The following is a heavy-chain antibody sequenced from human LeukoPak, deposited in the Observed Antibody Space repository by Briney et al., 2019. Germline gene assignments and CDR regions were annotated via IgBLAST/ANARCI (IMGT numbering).Heavy chain of an antibody. V-gene: IGHV4-61*01. CDR2: IYYSGST. CDR3: TRGSIAYYYMDV. J-gene: IGHJ6*03. Sequence: SETLSLTCTVSGGSINSGTYYWGWIRQPPGKGLEWIGNIYYSGSTNYNPSLKSRVTISVDTSKNQFSLKLSSVTAADTAVYYCTRGSIAYYYMDVWGKGTTVTISS. CDR1: GGSINSGTYY. D-gene: IGHD3-22*01.